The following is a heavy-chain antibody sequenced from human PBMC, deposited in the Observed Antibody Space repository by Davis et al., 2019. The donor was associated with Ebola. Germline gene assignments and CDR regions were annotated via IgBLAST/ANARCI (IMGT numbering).Heavy chain of an antibody. J-gene: IGHJ4*02. V-gene: IGHV3-23*01. CDR2: ISGSGGST. CDR3: ARAESLYGSRVDY. CDR1: GFTFSSYA. Sequence: GESLKTSCAASGFTFSSYAMSWVRQAPGKGLEWVSAISGSGGSTYYADSVKGRFTISRDNSKNTLYLQMNSLRAEDTAVYYCARAESLYGSRVDYWGQGTLVTVSS. D-gene: IGHD2-15*01.